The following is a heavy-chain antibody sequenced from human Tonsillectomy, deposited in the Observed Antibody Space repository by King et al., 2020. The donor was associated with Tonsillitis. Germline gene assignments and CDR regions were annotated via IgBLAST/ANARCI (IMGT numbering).Heavy chain of an antibody. J-gene: IGHJ4*02. CDR2: ISAYNGNT. CDR3: ASIARDYSNWGYFDY. CDR1: GYTFTSFG. V-gene: IGHV1-18*01. D-gene: IGHD7-27*01. Sequence: VQLVESGAEVKKPGASVKVSCTASGYTFTSFGISWVRQAPGQGLEWMGWISAYNGNTNYAQKLQGRVTMTTDTSTSTAYMELRSLRSDDTAVYYCASIARDYSNWGYFDYWGQGTLVTVSS.